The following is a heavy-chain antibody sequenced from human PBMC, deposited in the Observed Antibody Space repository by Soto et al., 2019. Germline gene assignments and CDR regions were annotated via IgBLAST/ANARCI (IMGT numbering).Heavy chain of an antibody. CDR1: GASISGSYYY. CDR2: VFYTGFT. CDR3: APSQKGYNWNYFDH. Sequence: ETLSLTCAVSGASISGSYYYWAWLRQSPGKGPEWIGSVFYTGFTSYNPSLESRVSVSVDTSKSQFSLKLSAVTAADTAVYYCAPSQKGYNWNYFDHWGQGALVTVSS. J-gene: IGHJ4*02. V-gene: IGHV4-39*01. D-gene: IGHD1-20*01.